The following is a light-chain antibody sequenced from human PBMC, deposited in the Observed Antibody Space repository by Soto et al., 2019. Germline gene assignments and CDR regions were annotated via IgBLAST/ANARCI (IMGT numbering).Light chain of an antibody. V-gene: IGLV2-14*01. CDR2: EDN. CDR3: GSYASGSSWP. CDR1: SRDVGGYKY. J-gene: IGLJ2*01. Sequence: QSALTQPAPVSGSPGQSITISCTGTSRDVGGYKYVSWYQQHHDKAPKRMTFEDNNRPSGVSNRFSGSKSGNTASLNISGLQAEDEADYYCGSYASGSSWPFGGGTKLTGL.